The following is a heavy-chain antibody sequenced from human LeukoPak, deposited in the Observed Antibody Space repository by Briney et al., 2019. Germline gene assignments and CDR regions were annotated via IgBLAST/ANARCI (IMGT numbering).Heavy chain of an antibody. CDR1: GFTFSGHW. Sequence: GGSLRLSCAVSGFTFSGHWMFWVRQAPGKGLEWVSSDGSGTGYTDSVKGRFTVSRDNARSTLYLQMNSLRAEDTAVYYCARARWYSCDYWGQGTLVTVSS. CDR3: ARARWYSCDY. V-gene: IGHV3-74*01. CDR2: DGSGT. J-gene: IGHJ4*02. D-gene: IGHD5-24*01.